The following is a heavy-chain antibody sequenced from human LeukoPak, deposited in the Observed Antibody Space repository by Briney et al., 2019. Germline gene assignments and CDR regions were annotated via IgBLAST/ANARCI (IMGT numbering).Heavy chain of an antibody. D-gene: IGHD2-15*01. CDR1: GYTFTSYN. V-gene: IGHV1-8*01. CDR3: AKVGYCSAYSCYYYFDS. J-gene: IGHJ4*02. Sequence: GASVKVSCKASGYTFTSYNINWVRQATGQGLEWMGWMNPNSGNTGYAQKFQGRVTMTRDTSISTAYMELSSLRSEDTAVYYCAKVGYCSAYSCYYYFDSWGQGTLVTVSS. CDR2: MNPNSGNT.